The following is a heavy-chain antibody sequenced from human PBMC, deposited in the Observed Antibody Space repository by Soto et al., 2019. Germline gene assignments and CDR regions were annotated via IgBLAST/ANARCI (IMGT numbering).Heavy chain of an antibody. D-gene: IGHD2-2*01. CDR2: IWYDGSNK. J-gene: IGHJ4*02. CDR3: AREVEDIVVVPAANYFDY. CDR1: GFTFSSYG. V-gene: IGHV3-33*01. Sequence: GGSLRLSCAASGFTFSSYGMHWVRQAPGKGLEWVAVIWYDGSNKYYADSVKGRFTISRDNSKNTLYLQMNSLRAEDTAVYYCAREVEDIVVVPAANYFDYWGQGTLVTVSP.